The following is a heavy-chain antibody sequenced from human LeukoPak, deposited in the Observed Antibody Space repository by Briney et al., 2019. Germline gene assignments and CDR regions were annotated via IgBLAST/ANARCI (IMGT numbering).Heavy chain of an antibody. V-gene: IGHV4-4*08. J-gene: IGHJ2*01. CDR1: GGSLFSYY. CDR2: IYPNGIT. CDR3: ARRAYYDSSGYHPTAGYFDL. D-gene: IGHD3-22*01. Sequence: SETLSLTCTVSGGSLFSYYWNWIRQSAGKGLEWIGFIYPNGITSYNPSLMSRGSISIATSRNQFSLRLTPVTAADTAMYYCARRAYYDSSGYHPTAGYFDLWGRGTLVTVSS.